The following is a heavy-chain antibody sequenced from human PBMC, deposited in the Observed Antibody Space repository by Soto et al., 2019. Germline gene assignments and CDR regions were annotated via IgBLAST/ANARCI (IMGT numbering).Heavy chain of an antibody. Sequence: GGSLRLSCAASGFTFSGYGMHWVRQAPGKGLEWVALFWYDGSKKYYADSVKGRFTISRDNSKNTLYLQMNSLRAEDTAVYYCAREADCSSTSCAFDYWGQATLVTVSS. J-gene: IGHJ4*02. CDR2: FWYDGSKK. CDR3: AREADCSSTSCAFDY. V-gene: IGHV3-33*01. CDR1: GFTFSGYG. D-gene: IGHD2-2*01.